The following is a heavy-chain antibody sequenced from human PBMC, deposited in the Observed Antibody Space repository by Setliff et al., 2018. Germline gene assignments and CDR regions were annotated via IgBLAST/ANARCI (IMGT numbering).Heavy chain of an antibody. J-gene: IGHJ4*02. CDR3: ARGGYSRGPPVYYFDY. CDR1: GGSFSGYY. CDR2: INHSGST. V-gene: IGHV4-34*01. Sequence: LSETLSLTCAVYGGSFSGYYWSWIRQPPGKGLEWIGEINHSGSTNYNPSLKSRVTISVDTSKNQFSLKLSSVTAADTAVYYCARGGYSRGPPVYYFDYWGQGTQVTVSS. D-gene: IGHD5-12*01.